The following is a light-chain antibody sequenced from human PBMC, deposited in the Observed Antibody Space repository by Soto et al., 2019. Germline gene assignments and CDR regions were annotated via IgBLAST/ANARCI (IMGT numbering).Light chain of an antibody. CDR1: QSVGSSSF. CDR3: QQYGSSPLT. Sequence: EIVLTQSPCTLSLSPGERATLSCRASQSVGSSSFFAWYQLKPGQAPRLLIYGASRRATGIPERFSGRGSGTDCTLTINRLEPEDFAVYFCQQYGSSPLTFGGGTKVDTK. CDR2: GAS. J-gene: IGKJ4*01. V-gene: IGKV3-20*01.